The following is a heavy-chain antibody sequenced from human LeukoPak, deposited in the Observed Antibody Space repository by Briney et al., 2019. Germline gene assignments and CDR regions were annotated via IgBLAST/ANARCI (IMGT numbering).Heavy chain of an antibody. V-gene: IGHV1-69*04. CDR1: GDTFSNNA. D-gene: IGHD1-20*01. Sequence: ASVTVSCRTSGDTFSNNAIGWVRQAPGQGLEWMGRIIPTLDLSNHAQKFQGGVTITADKSTSTAYMELSRLTSEDTAIYYCARLSGYNWNLFDYWGQGTLVTVSS. CDR3: ARLSGYNWNLFDY. J-gene: IGHJ4*02. CDR2: IIPTLDLS.